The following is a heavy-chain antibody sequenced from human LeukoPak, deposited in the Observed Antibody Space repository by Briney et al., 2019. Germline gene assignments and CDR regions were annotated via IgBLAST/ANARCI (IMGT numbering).Heavy chain of an antibody. J-gene: IGHJ4*02. CDR1: GFIFNHHA. CDR3: AKDAQRGFDYSNSLEY. V-gene: IGHV3-33*06. Sequence: GGSLRLSCAASGFIFNHHAMHWVRQAPGKGLEWVAGIWSDKSNRFYADSVRGRFTISRDDSRKTVYLQMERMTAEDTAIYYCAKDAQRGFDYSNSLEYWGQGALVTVAS. CDR2: IWSDKSNR. D-gene: IGHD4-11*01.